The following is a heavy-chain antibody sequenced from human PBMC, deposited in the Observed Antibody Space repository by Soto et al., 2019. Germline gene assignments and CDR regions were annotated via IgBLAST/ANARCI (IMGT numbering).Heavy chain of an antibody. CDR2: ISAYNGNT. CDR3: ARVEGGYCSSTSCRHMVFYYYYGMDV. V-gene: IGHV1-18*04. CDR1: GYTLTSYG. J-gene: IGHJ6*02. Sequence: ASVKVSCKASGYTLTSYGISWVRQAPGQGLEWMGWISAYNGNTNYAQKLQGRVTMTTDTSTSTAYMELRSLRSDDTAVYYCARVEGGYCSSTSCRHMVFYYYYGMDVWGQGTTVTAP. D-gene: IGHD2-2*01.